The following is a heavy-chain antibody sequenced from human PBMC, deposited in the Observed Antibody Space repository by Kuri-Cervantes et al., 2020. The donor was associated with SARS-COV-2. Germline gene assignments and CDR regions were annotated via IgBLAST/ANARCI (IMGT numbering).Heavy chain of an antibody. CDR2: IYYSGST. Sequence: GSLRLSCIVSGGSVSSGSHYWSWIRQPPGKGLEWIGYIYYSGSTKYNPSLKSRVTMSVDTSKNQFSLKLNSVTPADTAVYYCARSRAMIVAQADAFDIWGQGTMVTVSS. D-gene: IGHD3-22*01. CDR3: ARSRAMIVAQADAFDI. CDR1: GGSVSSGSHY. J-gene: IGHJ3*02. V-gene: IGHV4-61*01.